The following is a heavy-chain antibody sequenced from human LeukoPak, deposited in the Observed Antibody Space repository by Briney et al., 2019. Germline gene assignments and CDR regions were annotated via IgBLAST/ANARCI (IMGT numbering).Heavy chain of an antibody. Sequence: SETLSLTCTVSGGSISSSSYYWGWIRQPPGKGLEWIGRIYTSGRTYYNPSLKSRVSMSVDTSKNQFSLKLSSVTAADTAVYYCARLSTVTTSFDYWGQGTLVTVSS. J-gene: IGHJ4*02. V-gene: IGHV4-39*07. D-gene: IGHD4-11*01. CDR2: IYTSGRT. CDR3: ARLSTVTTSFDY. CDR1: GGSISSSSYY.